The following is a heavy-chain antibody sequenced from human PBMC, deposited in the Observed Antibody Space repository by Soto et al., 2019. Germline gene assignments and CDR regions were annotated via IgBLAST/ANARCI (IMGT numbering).Heavy chain of an antibody. CDR2: ISTYNGHT. V-gene: IGHV1-18*01. CDR3: ARDLPLEALDY. Sequence: QVQLVQSGAEEKKPGASVKVSCKASGYTFSSYGISWVRQAPGQGLEWMGGISTYNGHTNYAQQFQGRVTLTTETSTRTAYMELRGLRSDDTAVYYCARDLPLEALDYWGQGTLVTVSS. J-gene: IGHJ4*02. CDR1: GYTFSSYG.